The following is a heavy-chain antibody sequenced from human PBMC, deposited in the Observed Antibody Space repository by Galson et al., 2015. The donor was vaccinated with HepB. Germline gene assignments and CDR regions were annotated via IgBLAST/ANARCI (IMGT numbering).Heavy chain of an antibody. Sequence: SVKVSCKAPGYTFTSYGISWVRQAPGQGLECMGWISAYNGNTNYAQKLQGRVTMTTDTSTSTAYMELRSLRSDDTAVYYCARERARYCSSTSCLYYYYGMDVSGQGTTVSVSS. V-gene: IGHV1-18*04. CDR1: GYTFTSYG. J-gene: IGHJ6*02. D-gene: IGHD2-2*01. CDR3: ARERARYCSSTSCLYYYYGMDV. CDR2: ISAYNGNT.